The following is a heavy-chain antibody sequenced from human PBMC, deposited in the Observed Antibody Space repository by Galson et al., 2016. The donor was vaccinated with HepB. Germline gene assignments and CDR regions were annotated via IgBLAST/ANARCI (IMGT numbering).Heavy chain of an antibody. D-gene: IGHD1-26*01. CDR2: INHTGSS. J-gene: IGHJ4*02. CDR1: GGSLSSYY. CDR3: ATGGSYYEYY. Sequence: SETLSLTCVISGGSLSSYYLSWIRQSPGKGLEWVGEINHTGSSRYNPSLKSRVTISIDTSGTQFTLKLDSVTAADTAVYYCATGGSYYEYYWGQGTRVAVSS. V-gene: IGHV4-34*01.